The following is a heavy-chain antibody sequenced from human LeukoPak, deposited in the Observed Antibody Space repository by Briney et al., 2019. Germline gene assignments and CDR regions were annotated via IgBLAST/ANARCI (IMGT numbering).Heavy chain of an antibody. CDR1: GFTFSTSP. CDR3: AKHRGDGSGWY. CDR2: ISGSGGGT. D-gene: IGHD6-19*01. J-gene: IGHJ4*02. Sequence: GGSLRLSCAASGFTFSTSPMSWLRQSPGKGLEWVSAISGSGGGTYYADSVKGRFTISRDNSENTLYLQTTSLRAEDTAVYYCAKHRGDGSGWYWGQGTLVTVSS. V-gene: IGHV3-23*01.